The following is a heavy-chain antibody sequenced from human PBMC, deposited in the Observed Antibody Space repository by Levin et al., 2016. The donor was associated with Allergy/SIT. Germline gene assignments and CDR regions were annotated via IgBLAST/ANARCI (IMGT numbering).Heavy chain of an antibody. D-gene: IGHD2-2*02. CDR3: AREYCSSTSCYTYYFDY. V-gene: IGHV3-7*04. CDR1: GFTFSSYW. J-gene: IGHJ4*02. Sequence: GGSLRLSCAASGFTFSSYWMSWVRQAPGKGLEWVANIKQDGSEKYYVDSVKGRFTISRDNAKNSLYLQMNSLRAEDTAVYYCAREYCSSTSCYTYYFDYWGQGTLVTVSS. CDR2: IKQDGSEK.